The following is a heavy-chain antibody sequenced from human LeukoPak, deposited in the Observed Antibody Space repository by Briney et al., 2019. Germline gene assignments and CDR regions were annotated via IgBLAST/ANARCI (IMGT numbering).Heavy chain of an antibody. Sequence: GASVKVSCKASGGTFSSYAISWVRQAPGQGLEWMGRIIPILGIANYAQKFQGRVTITADKSTSTAYMELSSLRSEDTAVYYCARDQDKNGSAPWGQEPLVTVPS. CDR3: ARDQDKNGSAP. CDR1: GGTFSSYA. V-gene: IGHV1-69*04. J-gene: IGHJ5*02. D-gene: IGHD2-15*01. CDR2: IIPILGIA.